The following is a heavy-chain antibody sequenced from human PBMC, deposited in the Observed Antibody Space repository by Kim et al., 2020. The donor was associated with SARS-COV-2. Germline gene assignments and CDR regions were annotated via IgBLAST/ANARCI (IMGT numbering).Heavy chain of an antibody. D-gene: IGHD1-26*01. V-gene: IGHV3-23*01. CDR3: AQVLGGAPRGAFDT. J-gene: IGHJ3*02. Sequence: ADYVQGRFTITRDTSKNTLYLQMNSLRADATAVYSCAQVLGGAPRGAFDTWGQGTMFTVSS.